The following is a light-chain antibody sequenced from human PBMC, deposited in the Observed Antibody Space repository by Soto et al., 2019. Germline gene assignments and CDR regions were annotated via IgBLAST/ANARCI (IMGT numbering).Light chain of an antibody. CDR1: QSISSY. CDR3: QQSYSTLRT. V-gene: IGKV1-39*01. Sequence: DIQMTQSPSSLSASVGDRVTITCRASQSISSYLNWYQQKPGKAPKLLIYAASSLQSGDQTRLSGSGSGTDFTLSISSLQPEDFATYYCQQSYSTLRTFGQGTKV. J-gene: IGKJ1*01. CDR2: AAS.